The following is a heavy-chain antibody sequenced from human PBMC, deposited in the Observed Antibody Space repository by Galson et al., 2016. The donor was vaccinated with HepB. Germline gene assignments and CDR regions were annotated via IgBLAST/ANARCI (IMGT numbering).Heavy chain of an antibody. CDR2: TYYRSTWSN. V-gene: IGHV6-1*01. CDR3: ARGVLGPAGNWFAP. J-gene: IGHJ5*02. CDR1: GDSVSSNTAA. D-gene: IGHD2/OR15-2a*01. Sequence: CAISGDSVSSNTAAWNWIRQTPSRGLEWLGRTYYRSTWSNVYAVSVKSRITINRDTSKNQFSLQLTSVTPEDTAVYYCARGVLGPAGNWFAPWGQGTPVTVSS.